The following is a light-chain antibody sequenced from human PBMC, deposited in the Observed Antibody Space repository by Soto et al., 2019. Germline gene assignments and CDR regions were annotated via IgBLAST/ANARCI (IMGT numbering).Light chain of an antibody. CDR3: QQLNSYPVA. V-gene: IGKV1-9*01. CDR2: AAS. J-gene: IGKJ5*01. Sequence: DIQLTQSPSFLSASVGDRVTITCRASQGISSYLAWYQQKPGKAPKLLIYAASTLQSGVPSRFSGSGSGTEFTRTISSPQTEDFATYYCQQLNSYPVAFGQGTRLEIK. CDR1: QGISSY.